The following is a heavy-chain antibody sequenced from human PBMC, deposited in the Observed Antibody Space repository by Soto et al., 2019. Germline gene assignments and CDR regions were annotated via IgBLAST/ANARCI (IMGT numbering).Heavy chain of an antibody. Sequence: QVQLVESGGGVVQPGRSLRLSCAASGFTFSTHAMHWVRQAPGKGLECVAIVSFDGSNKYYADSVKGRFTISSDNSKNTLYLQMSGLTPEDTAFYYCARDQTGITTAGGGRIDHWGQGTLLTVSS. V-gene: IGHV3-30-3*01. J-gene: IGHJ4*02. CDR3: ARDQTGITTAGGGRIDH. CDR1: GFTFSTHA. D-gene: IGHD6-13*01. CDR2: VSFDGSNK.